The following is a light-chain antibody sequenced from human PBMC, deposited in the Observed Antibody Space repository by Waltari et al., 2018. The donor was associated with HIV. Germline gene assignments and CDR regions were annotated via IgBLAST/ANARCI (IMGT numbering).Light chain of an antibody. CDR3: AAWDDSLHGVV. CDR1: SSNIGNNA. J-gene: IGLJ3*02. Sequence: QSVLTQPPSVSEAPRQRVTISCSGSSSNIGNNAVNWYQQPPGKAPKLLIYYNDLLSSGVSDRFSGSKSGTSASLAISGLQSEDEADYYCAAWDDSLHGVVFGGGTKLTVL. CDR2: YND. V-gene: IGLV1-36*01.